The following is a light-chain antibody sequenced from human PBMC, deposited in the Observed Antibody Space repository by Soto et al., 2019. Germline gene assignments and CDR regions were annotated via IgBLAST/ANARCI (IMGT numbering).Light chain of an antibody. CDR3: CSYAGSYTYV. J-gene: IGLJ1*01. CDR1: SSDVGGYNF. Sequence: QSALTQPRSVSGSPGQSVTISCTGTSSDVGGYNFVSWYQHHPGKAPKLMIYNVIQRPSGVPDRFSASKSGNTASLTISGLQAEDEADYSCCSYAGSYTYVFGTGTQLTVL. CDR2: NVI. V-gene: IGLV2-11*01.